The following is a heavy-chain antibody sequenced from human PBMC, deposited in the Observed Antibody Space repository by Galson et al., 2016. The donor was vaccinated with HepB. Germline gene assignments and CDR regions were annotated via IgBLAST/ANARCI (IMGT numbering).Heavy chain of an antibody. Sequence: SLRLSCAASGFTFSRYAMTWVRQAPGKGLEWVSGLSGSGAHTYYADSVKGRVTISRDNSKNTLYLQMHSLRGEDTAVYYCAKGRWDFDSWGQGTLVTVSS. J-gene: IGHJ4*02. CDR1: GFTFSRYA. V-gene: IGHV3-23*01. D-gene: IGHD5-24*01. CDR2: LSGSGAHT. CDR3: AKGRWDFDS.